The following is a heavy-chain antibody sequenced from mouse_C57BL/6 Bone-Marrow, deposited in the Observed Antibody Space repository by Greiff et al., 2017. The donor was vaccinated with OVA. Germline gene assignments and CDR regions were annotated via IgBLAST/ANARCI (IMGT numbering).Heavy chain of an antibody. Sequence: QVQLKQSGPELVKPGASVKISCKASGYSFTSYYIHWVKQRPGQGLEWIGWIYPGSGNTKYNEKFKGKATLTADTSSSTAYMQLSSLTSEDSAVYYCANDGSRTSYWYFDVWGTGTTVTVSS. CDR2: IYPGSGNT. V-gene: IGHV1-66*01. J-gene: IGHJ1*03. D-gene: IGHD1-1*01. CDR3: ANDGSRTSYWYFDV. CDR1: GYSFTSYY.